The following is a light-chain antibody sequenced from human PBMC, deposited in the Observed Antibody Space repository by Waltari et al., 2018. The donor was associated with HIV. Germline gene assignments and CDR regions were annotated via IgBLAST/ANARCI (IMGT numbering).Light chain of an antibody. CDR1: SRDVGAYNS. CDR2: EVN. CDR3: SSFTGSNTYV. J-gene: IGLJ1*01. Sequence: QSALPQPAPVSGSRGPSTTISCTGTSRDVGAYNSVSWYQQPPGKVPKLLIYEVNSRPSGIDNRFSGSKSGNTASLTISGLQVEDEADYYCSSFTGSNTYVFGSGTKVTVL. V-gene: IGLV2-14*01.